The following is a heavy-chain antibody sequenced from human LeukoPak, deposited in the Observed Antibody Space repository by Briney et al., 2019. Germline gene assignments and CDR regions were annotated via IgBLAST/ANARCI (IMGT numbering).Heavy chain of an antibody. D-gene: IGHD2-2*01. V-gene: IGHV4-4*07. CDR2: IYTSGGT. CDR1: GGSISSYY. CDR3: AREGEPVVVPAAKEDWFDP. J-gene: IGHJ5*02. Sequence: SETLSLTCTVSGGSISSYYWSWIRQPAGKGLEWIGRIYTSGGTNYNPSLKSRVTMSVDTSKNQFSLKLSSVTAADTAVYYCAREGEPVVVPAAKEDWFDPWGQGTLVTVSS.